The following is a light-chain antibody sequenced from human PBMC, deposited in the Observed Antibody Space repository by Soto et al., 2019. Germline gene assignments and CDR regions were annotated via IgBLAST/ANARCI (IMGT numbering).Light chain of an antibody. J-gene: IGLJ3*02. CDR3: CSSVGSPIWV. CDR1: SSDVGSCNC. V-gene: IGLV2-23*02. CDR2: EVN. Sequence: QSALTQPASVSGSPGQSITISCTGTSSDVGSCNCVSWYQQHPGKAPTLMIYEVNKRPSGVSNRFSGSKSGNTASLTISGLQAEDEADYYCCSSVGSPIWVFGGGTKLTVL.